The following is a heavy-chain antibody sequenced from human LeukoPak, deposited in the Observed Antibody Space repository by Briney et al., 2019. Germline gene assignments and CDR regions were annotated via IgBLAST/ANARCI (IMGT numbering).Heavy chain of an antibody. V-gene: IGHV3-23*01. CDR1: GFTFSSYA. J-gene: IGHJ6*03. Sequence: PGGSLRLSCAASGFTFSSYAMSWVRQAPGKGLEWVSAISSSGGSTYYADSVKGRFTISRDNSKNTLYLQMNSLRAEDTAVYYSAKASAAIHYYYYYYMDVWGKGTTVTVSS. D-gene: IGHD2-2*01. CDR2: ISSSGGST. CDR3: AKASAAIHYYYYYYMDV.